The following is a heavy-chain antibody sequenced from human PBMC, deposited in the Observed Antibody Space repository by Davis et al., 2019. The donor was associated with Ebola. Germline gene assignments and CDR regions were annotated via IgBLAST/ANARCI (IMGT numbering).Heavy chain of an antibody. CDR3: AKHKYSYDYSDGMDV. V-gene: IGHV3-30-3*02. CDR1: GFTFSNHA. Sequence: GGSLRLSCVGSGFTFSNHAMHWVRQAPGKGLEWVALISYEGSKEDYADSVKGRFSISRDNSKKTLYLQMNSLRAEDTAVYYCAKHKYSYDYSDGMDVWGQGTTVTVS. CDR2: ISYEGSKE. D-gene: IGHD3-16*01. J-gene: IGHJ6*02.